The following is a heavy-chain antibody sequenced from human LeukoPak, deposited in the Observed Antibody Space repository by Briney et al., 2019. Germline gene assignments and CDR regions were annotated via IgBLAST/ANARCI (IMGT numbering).Heavy chain of an antibody. CDR3: ARREGGIAAASDY. J-gene: IGHJ4*02. D-gene: IGHD6-13*01. CDR1: GFTFSSYS. V-gene: IGHV3-21*01. Sequence: GGSLRLSCAVSGFTFSSYSMNWVRQAPGKGLEWVSSISRSSSNIYYADSVKGRFTISRDNAKNSLYLQMNRLRAEDTAVYYCARREGGIAAASDYWGQGTLVTVSS. CDR2: ISRSSSNI.